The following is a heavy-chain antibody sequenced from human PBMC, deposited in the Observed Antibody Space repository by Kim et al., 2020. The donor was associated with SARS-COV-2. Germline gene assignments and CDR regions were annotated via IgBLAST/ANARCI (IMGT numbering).Heavy chain of an antibody. CDR3: ARDSCGSTSCFDY. J-gene: IGHJ4*02. D-gene: IGHD2-2*01. V-gene: IGHV3-11*05. Sequence: NYADSLKGRFTISRDNAKNSRYLQMNSLRAEDTALYYCARDSCGSTSCFDYWGQGTLVTVSS.